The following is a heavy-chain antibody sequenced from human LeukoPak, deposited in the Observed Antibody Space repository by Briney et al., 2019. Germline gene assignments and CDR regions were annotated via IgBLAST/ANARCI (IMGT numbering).Heavy chain of an antibody. CDR1: GGSISSSSYY. V-gene: IGHV4-39*01. CDR2: IYYSGST. Sequence: PSETLSLTCTVSGGSISSSSYYWGWIRQPPGKGLEWIGSIYYSGSTYHNPSLKSRVTISVDTSKNQFSLKLSSVTAADTAVYYCARPYLRGTVVNNWFDPWGQGTLVTVSS. D-gene: IGHD4-23*01. CDR3: ARPYLRGTVVNNWFDP. J-gene: IGHJ5*02.